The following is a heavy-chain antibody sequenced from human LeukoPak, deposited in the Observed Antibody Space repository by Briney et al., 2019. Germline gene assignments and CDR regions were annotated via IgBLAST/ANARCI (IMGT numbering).Heavy chain of an antibody. V-gene: IGHV3-49*04. CDR1: GFTFGDYA. Sequence: GGSLRLSCTASGFTFGDYAMSWVRQAPGKGLEWVGFIRSKAYGGTTEYAASVKGRFTISRDDSKSIAYLQMNSLKTEDTAVYYCTRDYRYCSGGSCEFQHWGQGTLVTVSS. J-gene: IGHJ1*01. CDR2: IRSKAYGGTT. CDR3: TRDYRYCSGGSCEFQH. D-gene: IGHD2-15*01.